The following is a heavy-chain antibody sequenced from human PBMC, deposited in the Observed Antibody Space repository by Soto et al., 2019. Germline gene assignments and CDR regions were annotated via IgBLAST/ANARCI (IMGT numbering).Heavy chain of an antibody. CDR2: IRSKAYGGTT. D-gene: IGHD2-15*01. Sequence: GGSLRLSCTASGFTFGDYAMSWFRQAPGKGLEWVGFIRSKAYGGTTEYAASVKGRFTISRDDSKSIAYLQMNSLKTEDTAVYYCTRGSLVVAATGGYYFDYWGQGTLVTVSS. CDR1: GFTFGDYA. J-gene: IGHJ4*02. CDR3: TRGSLVVAATGGYYFDY. V-gene: IGHV3-49*03.